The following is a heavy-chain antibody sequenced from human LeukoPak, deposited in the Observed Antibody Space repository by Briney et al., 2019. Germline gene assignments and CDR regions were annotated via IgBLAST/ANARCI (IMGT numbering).Heavy chain of an antibody. CDR3: ARRGIAVAGEFFDY. Sequence: GGSLRLSCAASGFTFSSYSMNWVRQAPGKGLEWVSFISSSSSYIYYADSVKGRFTISRDNTKNSLYLQMNSMRAEDTAVYYCARRGIAVAGEFFDYWGQGTLVTVSS. CDR1: GFTFSSYS. CDR2: ISSSSSYI. V-gene: IGHV3-21*01. D-gene: IGHD6-19*01. J-gene: IGHJ4*02.